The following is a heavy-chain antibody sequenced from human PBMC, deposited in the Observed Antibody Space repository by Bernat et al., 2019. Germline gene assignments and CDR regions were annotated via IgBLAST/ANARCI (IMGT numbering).Heavy chain of an antibody. Sequence: EVQLVESGGGLVKPGGSLRLSCAASGFTFSSYDMSLVRQAPGKGLEWVSSISSSSSSIYYADSVKGRFTISRDNAKNSLYLQMNSLRAEDTAVYYCARDRVRGYSHFFDFWGQGTLVTVSS. D-gene: IGHD3-22*01. J-gene: IGHJ4*02. CDR1: GFTFSSYD. CDR2: ISSSSSSI. V-gene: IGHV3-21*01. CDR3: ARDRVRGYSHFFDF.